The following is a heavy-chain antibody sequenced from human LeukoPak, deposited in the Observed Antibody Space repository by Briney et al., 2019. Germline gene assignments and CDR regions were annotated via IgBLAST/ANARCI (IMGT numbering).Heavy chain of an antibody. V-gene: IGHV1-69*04. CDR2: IVPIIGIA. CDR3: GNDFSTHYHSTGDHS. Sequence: SVKVSCKASGGTFSSYALSWVRQAPGQGLEWMGRIVPIIGIANYAQKFQGRVTITADKPTSTVFMKLSSLRSEDTAVYYCGNDFSTHYHSTGDHSWGQGTLVTVSS. CDR1: GGTFSSYA. J-gene: IGHJ4*02. D-gene: IGHD3/OR15-3a*01.